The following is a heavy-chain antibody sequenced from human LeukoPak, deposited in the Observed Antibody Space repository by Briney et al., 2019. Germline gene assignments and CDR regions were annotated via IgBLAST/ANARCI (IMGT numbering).Heavy chain of an antibody. D-gene: IGHD6-19*01. CDR2: INHSGST. CDR1: NGSFSGYY. J-gene: IGHJ6*03. Sequence: SETLSLTCAVYNGSFSGYYWSWIRQPPGKGLEWIGEINHSGSTNYNPSLKSRVTISVDTSKNQFSLKLRSVTAADTAVYYCARHFGASSRAEPPVAGTYYYYSYYMDVWGRGTTVTISS. CDR3: ARHFGASSRAEPPVAGTYYYYSYYMDV. V-gene: IGHV4-34*01.